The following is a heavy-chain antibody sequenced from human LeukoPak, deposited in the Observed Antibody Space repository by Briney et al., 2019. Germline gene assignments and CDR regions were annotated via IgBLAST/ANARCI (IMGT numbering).Heavy chain of an antibody. J-gene: IGHJ4*02. CDR3: AREKWELLPIFDY. D-gene: IGHD1-26*01. CDR2: ILYSGST. CDR1: GGSISSYY. V-gene: IGHV4-59*01. Sequence: PPEFLFLTCSDSGGSISSYYWSWIRQTQGKGLEWIGYILYSGSTNYNPSLKSRVTISVDTSKNQFSLKLSSVTAADTAVYYCAREKWELLPIFDYWGQGTLVTVSS.